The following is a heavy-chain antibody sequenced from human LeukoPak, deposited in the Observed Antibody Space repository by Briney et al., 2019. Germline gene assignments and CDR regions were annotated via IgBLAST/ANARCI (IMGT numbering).Heavy chain of an antibody. D-gene: IGHD6-13*01. CDR2: IGTAGDT. Sequence: QPGGSLRLSCAASGFTFSSYDMHWVRQATGKGLEWVSAIGTAGDTYYPGSVKGRFTISRENAKNSLYLQMNSLRAGDTAVYYCARANAGSSWYLPYYYGMDVWGQGTTVTVSS. CDR3: ARANAGSSWYLPYYYGMDV. V-gene: IGHV3-13*01. J-gene: IGHJ6*02. CDR1: GFTFSSYD.